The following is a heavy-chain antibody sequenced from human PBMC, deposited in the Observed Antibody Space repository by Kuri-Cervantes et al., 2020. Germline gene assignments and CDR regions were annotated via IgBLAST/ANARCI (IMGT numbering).Heavy chain of an antibody. CDR2: INHSGST. Sequence: GSLRPSCAVYGWSFIGYYWSWLRQPPGKGWEWIGEINHSGSTNYNPSLKSRVTISVDTSKNQFSLKLSSVTAAATAVYYCARIGSGSDNWFDPWGQGTLVTVSS. V-gene: IGHV4-34*01. CDR3: ARIGSGSDNWFDP. D-gene: IGHD3-10*01. J-gene: IGHJ5*02. CDR1: GWSFIGYY.